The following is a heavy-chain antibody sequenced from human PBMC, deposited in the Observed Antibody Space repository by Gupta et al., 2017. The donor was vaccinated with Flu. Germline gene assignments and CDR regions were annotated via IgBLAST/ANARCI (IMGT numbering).Heavy chain of an antibody. CDR3: ARDKGRLG. V-gene: IGHV3-48*01. Sequence: SMNWFRQAPGKGLEWVSYISSSSSTIYYADSVKGRFTISRDNAKNSLYLQMNSLRAEDTAVYYCARDKGRLGGGQGTLVTVSS. D-gene: IGHD3-16*01. CDR2: ISSSSSTI. J-gene: IGHJ4*02. CDR1: S.